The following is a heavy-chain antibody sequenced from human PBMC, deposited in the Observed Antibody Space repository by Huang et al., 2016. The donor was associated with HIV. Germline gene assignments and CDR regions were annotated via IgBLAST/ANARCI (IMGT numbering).Heavy chain of an antibody. CDR1: GYSFTSYG. CDR2: ISPYNGNT. Sequence: QVQLLQSGVEVKKPGASVKVSCKASGYSFTSYGVAWLRQAPGQGPEWLGWISPYNGNTDYAPTLQGRVSMTTDTSTTTAYLELRSLRSADTGVYYCARTGGRSLCGGDCHPDYWGQGTLVTVSS. V-gene: IGHV1-18*04. D-gene: IGHD2-21*02. CDR3: ARTGGRSLCGGDCHPDY. J-gene: IGHJ4*02.